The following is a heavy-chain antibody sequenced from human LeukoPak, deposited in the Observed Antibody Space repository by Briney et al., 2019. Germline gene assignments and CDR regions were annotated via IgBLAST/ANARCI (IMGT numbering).Heavy chain of an antibody. D-gene: IGHD3-10*01. J-gene: IGHJ4*02. CDR3: AKALGLWFGESAASWTY. CDR1: GFTFSNHW. CDR2: ISGSGDTT. Sequence: GGSLRLSCAASGFTFSNHWMSWVRQAPGKGLEWVSGISGSGDTTHYADSVKGRFTISRDNSKNTLYLQMNSLRADDTAVYYCAKALGLWFGESAASWTYWGQGTLVTVSS. V-gene: IGHV3-23*01.